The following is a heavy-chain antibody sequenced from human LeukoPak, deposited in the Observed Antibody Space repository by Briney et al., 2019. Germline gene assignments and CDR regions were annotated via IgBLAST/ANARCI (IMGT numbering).Heavy chain of an antibody. V-gene: IGHV3-21*01. J-gene: IGHJ6*04. CDR3: ARDPDIVVVPAAIRGPLDV. CDR2: ISSSSSYI. D-gene: IGHD2-2*02. Sequence: GGSLRLSCAASGFTFSSYSMNWVRQAPGKGLEWVSSISSSSSYIYCADSVKGRFTISRDNAKNSLYLQMNSLRAEDTAVYYCARDPDIVVVPAAIRGPLDVWGKGTTVTVSS. CDR1: GFTFSSYS.